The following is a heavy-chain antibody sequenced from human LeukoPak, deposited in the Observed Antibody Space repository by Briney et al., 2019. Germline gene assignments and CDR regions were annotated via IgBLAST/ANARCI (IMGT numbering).Heavy chain of an antibody. CDR1: GVSMSPYF. Sequence: SETLSLTCSVSGVSMSPYFWSWIRQPPGKRLEWIGYVYHTGNTKYNPSLSSRLTISVDTSKNHLSLELTSLTAADTAVYYCARGRGFGAGGYYVHWGRGSLVTVSS. CDR2: VYHTGNT. CDR3: ARGRGFGAGGYYVH. D-gene: IGHD3-10*01. J-gene: IGHJ4*02. V-gene: IGHV4-59*01.